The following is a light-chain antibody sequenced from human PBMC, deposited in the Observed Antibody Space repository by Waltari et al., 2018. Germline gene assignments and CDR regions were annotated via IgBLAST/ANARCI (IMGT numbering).Light chain of an antibody. Sequence: EIVLTQSPGTLSLSPGERGTLSCRASQSVSRFLAWYQQKPGQAPRLLIYCASTRATGLPDRFSGSGSWADFSLTISRLEPEDFAVYYCQKYDRLPATFGQGTKVEIK. CDR1: QSVSRF. J-gene: IGKJ1*01. CDR3: QKYDRLPAT. CDR2: CAS. V-gene: IGKV3-20*01.